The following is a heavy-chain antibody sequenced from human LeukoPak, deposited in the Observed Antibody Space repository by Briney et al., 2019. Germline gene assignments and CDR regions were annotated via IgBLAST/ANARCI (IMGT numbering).Heavy chain of an antibody. CDR1: GFTFSSYS. J-gene: IGHJ1*01. V-gene: IGHV3-23*01. CDR3: AKEAIVVVVAATPEYFQH. CDR2: ISGSGGST. D-gene: IGHD2-15*01. Sequence: PGGSLRLSCAASGFTFSSYSMNWVRQAPGKGLEWVSAISGSGGSTYYADSVKGRFTISRDNSKNTLYLQMNSLGAEDTAVYYCAKEAIVVVVAATPEYFQHWGQGTLVTVSS.